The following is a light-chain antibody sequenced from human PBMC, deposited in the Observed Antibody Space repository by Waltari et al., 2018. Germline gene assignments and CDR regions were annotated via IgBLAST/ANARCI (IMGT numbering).Light chain of an antibody. J-gene: IGLJ1*01. CDR3: CSYAGKEYV. V-gene: IGLV2-8*01. Sequence: QSALTQPPSASGSPGQSVTISCTGTGSDIGAYNYASWYQLHPGKAPNLLIYDVTKRPSGVPDRFSGSKSGNTASLTVSGLQTEDEAEYYCCSYAGKEYVFGSGTKVTVL. CDR1: GSDIGAYNY. CDR2: DVT.